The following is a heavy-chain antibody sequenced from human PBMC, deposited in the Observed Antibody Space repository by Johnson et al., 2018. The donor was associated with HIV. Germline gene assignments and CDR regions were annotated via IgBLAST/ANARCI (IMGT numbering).Heavy chain of an antibody. J-gene: IGHJ3*02. V-gene: IGHV3-66*01. D-gene: IGHD4-17*01. CDR2: LYRSGST. CDR1: GFTVSSNY. Sequence: VQLVESGGGLVQPGGSLRLSCAASGFTVSSNYMSWVRQAPGKGLEWVSALYRSGSTYYVASVTGRFTISRDNSKNTLHLQMNSLRAGDTAVYYCARWGTVTTDAFDIWGQGTMVTVSS. CDR3: ARWGTVTTDAFDI.